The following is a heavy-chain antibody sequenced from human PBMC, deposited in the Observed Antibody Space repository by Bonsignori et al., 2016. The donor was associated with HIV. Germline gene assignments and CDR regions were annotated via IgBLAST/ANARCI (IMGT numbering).Heavy chain of an antibody. J-gene: IGHJ4*02. CDR2: IYSSGKT. CDR3: ARGVSTIYGVVDYFDS. V-gene: IGHV3-66*01. Sequence: GGSLRLSCVVSGFTVSTKYMNWVRQAPGKGLEYISVIYSSGKTYYADSVKGRFTISRDNSKNTVYLQMNSLRAEDTAVYFCARGVSTIYGVVDYFDSWGQGILVTVSS. D-gene: IGHD3-3*01. CDR1: GFTVSTKY.